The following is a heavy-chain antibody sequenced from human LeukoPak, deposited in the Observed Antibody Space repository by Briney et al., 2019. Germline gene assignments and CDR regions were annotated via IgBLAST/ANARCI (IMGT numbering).Heavy chain of an antibody. D-gene: IGHD2-15*01. J-gene: IGHJ5*02. CDR2: INRSGST. V-gene: IGHV4-34*01. Sequence: PSETLSLTCAVYGGSFSGYYWSWIRQPPGKRLEWIGEINRSGSTNYNASLKSRVTISVDTSKNQFSLKLSSVTAADTAVYYCARGRDPYCSGGSCSANRFDPWGQGTLVTVSS. CDR3: ARGRDPYCSGGSCSANRFDP. CDR1: GGSFSGYY.